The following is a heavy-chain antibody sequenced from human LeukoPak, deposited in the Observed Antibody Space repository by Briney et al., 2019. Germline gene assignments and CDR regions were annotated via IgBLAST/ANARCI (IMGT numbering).Heavy chain of an antibody. Sequence: ASVKVSCKASGYTFTSYDINWVRQATGQGLEWVGWMNPNSGNTGYAQKFQGRVTMTRNTSISTAYMELSSLRSEDTAVYYCARGGDYGGNSEYYYYGMDVWGQGTTVTVSS. J-gene: IGHJ6*02. V-gene: IGHV1-8*01. CDR1: GYTFTSYD. D-gene: IGHD4-23*01. CDR3: ARGGDYGGNSEYYYYGMDV. CDR2: MNPNSGNT.